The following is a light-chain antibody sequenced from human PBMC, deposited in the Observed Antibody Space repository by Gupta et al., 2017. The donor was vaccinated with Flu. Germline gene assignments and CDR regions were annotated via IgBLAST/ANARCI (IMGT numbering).Light chain of an antibody. Sequence: GARITITCRASQGIRNYLAWFQQKPGKVPELLIYSASILQSGVPSRFSGSGSETDFTLTISSLQPEDAATYYCQKYNRAPFTFGPGTKVEI. V-gene: IGKV1-27*01. J-gene: IGKJ3*01. CDR3: QKYNRAPFT. CDR2: SAS. CDR1: QGIRNY.